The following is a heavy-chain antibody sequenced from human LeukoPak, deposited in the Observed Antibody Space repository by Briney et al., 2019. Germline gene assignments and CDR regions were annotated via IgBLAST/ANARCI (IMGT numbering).Heavy chain of an antibody. Sequence: SVKVSCKASGFTFTNSAVQWVRQARGQRLEWIGWIVVGSGNTNYAQKFQDRVTITRDTSASTAYLELTSLTSEDTAVYYCARGPRAAADDYWGQGSLVTVSS. CDR2: IVVGSGNT. V-gene: IGHV1-58*01. CDR1: GFTFTNSA. D-gene: IGHD6-13*01. J-gene: IGHJ4*02. CDR3: ARGPRAAADDY.